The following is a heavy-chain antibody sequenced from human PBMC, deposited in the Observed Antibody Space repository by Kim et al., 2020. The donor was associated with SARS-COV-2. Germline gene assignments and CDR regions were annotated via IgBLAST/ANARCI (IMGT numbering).Heavy chain of an antibody. V-gene: IGHV3-23*01. CDR3: AKSPYNWNDDLPEDY. J-gene: IGHJ4*02. CDR2: ISGSGGST. D-gene: IGHD1-1*01. Sequence: GGSLRLSCAASGFTFSSYAMSWVRQAPGKGMEWVSAISGSGGSTYYADSVKGRFTISRDNSKNTLYLQMNSLRAEDTAVYYCAKSPYNWNDDLPEDYWGQGTLVTVSS. CDR1: GFTFSSYA.